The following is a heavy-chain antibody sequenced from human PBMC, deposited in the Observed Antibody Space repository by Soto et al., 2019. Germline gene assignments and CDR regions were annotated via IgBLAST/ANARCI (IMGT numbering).Heavy chain of an antibody. CDR3: ARANYYDSSGREYYFDY. CDR1: GYTFTSYY. J-gene: IGHJ4*02. CDR2: ISAYNGNT. D-gene: IGHD3-22*01. Sequence: GASVKVSCKASGYTFTSYYMHWVRQAPGQGLEWMGIISAYNGNTNYAQKLQGRVTMTTDTSTSTAYMELRSLRSDDTAVYYCARANYYDSSGREYYFDYWGQGTLVTVSS. V-gene: IGHV1-18*04.